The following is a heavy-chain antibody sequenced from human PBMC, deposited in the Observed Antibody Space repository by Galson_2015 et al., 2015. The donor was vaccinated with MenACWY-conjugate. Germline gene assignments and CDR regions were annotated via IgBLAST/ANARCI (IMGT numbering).Heavy chain of an antibody. V-gene: IGHV6-1*01. CDR3: ARDKGYLSGWSSNALNWFDS. J-gene: IGHJ5*01. D-gene: IGHD6-19*01. CDR2: TYYRSRWFN. CDR1: GDSVSSTSAA. Sequence: CAISGDSVSSTSAAWSWIRQSPSRGLEWLGRTYYRSRWFNDYAESVRSRITINPDTSKNQFSLQLSSVTPGDTAVYYCARDKGYLSGWSSNALNWFDSWGQGTLVTVSS.